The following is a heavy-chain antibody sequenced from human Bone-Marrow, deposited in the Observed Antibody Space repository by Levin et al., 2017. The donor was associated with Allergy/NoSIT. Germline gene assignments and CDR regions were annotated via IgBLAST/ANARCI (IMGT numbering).Heavy chain of an antibody. Sequence: SVKVSCKASGGTFSSYAISWVRQAPGQGLEWMGGIIPIFGTANYAQKFQGRVTITADESTSTAYMELSSLRSEDTAVYYCARDAVTAYYYYYGMDVWGQGTTVTVSS. J-gene: IGHJ6*02. CDR1: GGTFSSYA. CDR2: IIPIFGTA. V-gene: IGHV1-69*13. D-gene: IGHD2-21*02. CDR3: ARDAVTAYYYYYGMDV.